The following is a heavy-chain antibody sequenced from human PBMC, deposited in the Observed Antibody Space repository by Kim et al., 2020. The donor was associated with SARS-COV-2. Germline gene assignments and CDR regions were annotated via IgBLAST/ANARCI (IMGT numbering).Heavy chain of an antibody. Sequence: ADSVKGRFTISRDNAKNSLYLQMNSLRAEDTALYHCARAKYYDSSGYFDYWGQGTLVTVSS. CDR3: ARAKYYDSSGYFDY. J-gene: IGHJ4*02. D-gene: IGHD3-22*01. V-gene: IGHV3-20*01.